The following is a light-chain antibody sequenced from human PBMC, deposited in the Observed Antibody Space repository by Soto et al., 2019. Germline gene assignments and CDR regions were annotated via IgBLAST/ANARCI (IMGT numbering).Light chain of an antibody. J-gene: IGLJ1*01. CDR2: SVT. CDR1: SSDVGAYNS. V-gene: IGLV2-14*03. CDR3: SSPTTSSTYL. Sequence: QSVLTQPASVSGSPGQSITISCTGTSSDVGAYNSVSWYQQHPDKAPKLIIYSVTYRSSGLSDRFSASKSDNTASLTISGLRTEDEADYYCSSPTTSSTYLFGSGTKVTVL.